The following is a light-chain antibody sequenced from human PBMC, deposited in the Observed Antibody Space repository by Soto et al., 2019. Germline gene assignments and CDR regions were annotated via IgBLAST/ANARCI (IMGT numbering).Light chain of an antibody. Sequence: EIVLTQSPGTLSLSPGERATLSCRASQSVSSSYLAWYQQKPGQAPRLLIYGASNRATGIPDRFSGSGFGTDFTLTITRLEPEDFAVYYCQQYGDSPQTFGPGTKVDIK. CDR1: QSVSSSY. V-gene: IGKV3-20*01. J-gene: IGKJ1*01. CDR2: GAS. CDR3: QQYGDSPQT.